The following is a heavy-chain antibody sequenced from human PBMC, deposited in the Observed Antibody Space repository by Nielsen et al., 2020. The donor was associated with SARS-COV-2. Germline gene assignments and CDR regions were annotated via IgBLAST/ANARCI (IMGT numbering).Heavy chain of an antibody. V-gene: IGHV3-33*01. D-gene: IGHD1-26*01. CDR1: GFTFSSYG. CDR2: IWYDGSNK. J-gene: IGHJ4*02. Sequence: GGSLRLSCAASGFTFSSYGMHWVRQAPGKGLEWVAVIWYDGSNKYYADSVKGRFTISRDNSKNTLYLQMNSLRAEDTAVYYCAREGTVGAGGFDYWGQGTLVTVSS. CDR3: AREGTVGAGGFDY.